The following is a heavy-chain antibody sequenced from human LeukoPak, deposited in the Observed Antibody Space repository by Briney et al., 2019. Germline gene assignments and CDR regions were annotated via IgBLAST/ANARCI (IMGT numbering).Heavy chain of an antibody. Sequence: SETLSLTCTVPGGSISSYYWSWIRQPAGKGLEWIGRIYTSGSTNYNPSLKSRLTMSIDTSKNQFSLNLNSVTAADTAVYYCARGGMGTFDSWGQGTLVTVSS. CDR3: ARGGMGTFDS. V-gene: IGHV4-4*07. D-gene: IGHD5-24*01. J-gene: IGHJ4*02. CDR2: IYTSGST. CDR1: GGSISSYY.